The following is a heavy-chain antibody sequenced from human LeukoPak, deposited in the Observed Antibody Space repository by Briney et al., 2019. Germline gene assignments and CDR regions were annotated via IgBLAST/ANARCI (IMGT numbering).Heavy chain of an antibody. V-gene: IGHV1-2*02. CDR3: ARDQVILGSGSYSPYYYYYMDV. Sequence: ASVKVSCKASGYTFTGYYMHWVRQAPGQGLEWMGWINPNSGGTNYAQKFQGRVTMTRDTSISTAYMELSRLRSDDTAVYYCARDQVILGSGSYSPYYYYYMDVWGKGTTVTISS. CDR1: GYTFTGYY. J-gene: IGHJ6*03. CDR2: INPNSGGT. D-gene: IGHD3-10*01.